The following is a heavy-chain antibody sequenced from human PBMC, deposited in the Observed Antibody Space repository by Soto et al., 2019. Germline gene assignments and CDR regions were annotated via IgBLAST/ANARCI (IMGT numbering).Heavy chain of an antibody. V-gene: IGHV3-23*01. J-gene: IGHJ4*02. Sequence: EVQLLETGGGLVQPGGSLRLSCAASGYTFSSYAMSWVRQAPGKGLEWVSAISGSGGSTYYADSVKGRFTISRDNSKNTLYLQMNSLRAEDTAVYYCAKAGDYSGSYWSPFDYWGQGTLVTVSS. CDR2: ISGSGGST. CDR1: GYTFSSYA. CDR3: AKAGDYSGSYWSPFDY. D-gene: IGHD1-26*01.